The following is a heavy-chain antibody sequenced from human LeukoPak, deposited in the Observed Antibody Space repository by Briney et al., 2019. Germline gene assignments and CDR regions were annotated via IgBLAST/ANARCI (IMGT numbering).Heavy chain of an antibody. Sequence: PGRSLRLSCAVSGFIFSDYGFHRVRQAPGKGLEWVAVTRFDGSIKQYADSVKGRFTISGDDSKNTLYLQMNFLKSEDTAVYYCARWGGTRQYYFDYWGQGTLVTVSS. CDR1: GFIFSDYG. J-gene: IGHJ4*02. V-gene: IGHV3-33*01. CDR2: TRFDGSIK. D-gene: IGHD1-1*01. CDR3: ARWGGTRQYYFDY.